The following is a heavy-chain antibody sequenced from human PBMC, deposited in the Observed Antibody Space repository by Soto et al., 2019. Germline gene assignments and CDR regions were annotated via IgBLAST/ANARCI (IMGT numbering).Heavy chain of an antibody. CDR3: ARPYYYGPVSYYWTDS. CDR1: GFTFRDYA. J-gene: IGHJ4*02. CDR2: ITGGGTST. Sequence: EVELLDSGGGLVQPGGSLRLSCTASGFTFRDYAMSWVRQAPGKGLEWVSAITGGGTSTYYTDSVKGRFTISRDNSRNTLLMQMDSLRAEDTAIYFCARPYYYGPVSYYWTDSWGQGTLVTVSS. D-gene: IGHD3-10*01. V-gene: IGHV3-23*01.